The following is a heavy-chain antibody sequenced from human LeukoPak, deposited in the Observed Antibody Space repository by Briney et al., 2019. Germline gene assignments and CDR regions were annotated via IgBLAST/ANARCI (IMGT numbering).Heavy chain of an antibody. CDR1: GYTFTNYG. Sequence: ASVTVSYKASGYTFTNYGISWVRQAPGQGLEWMGWISAYNGNTNYAQKLQGRVTMTTDTSTSTAYMELRSLRSDDTAVYYCARAWHCSSTSCYGSGDYWGQGTLVTVSS. CDR3: ARAWHCSSTSCYGSGDY. V-gene: IGHV1-18*01. D-gene: IGHD2-2*01. J-gene: IGHJ4*02. CDR2: ISAYNGNT.